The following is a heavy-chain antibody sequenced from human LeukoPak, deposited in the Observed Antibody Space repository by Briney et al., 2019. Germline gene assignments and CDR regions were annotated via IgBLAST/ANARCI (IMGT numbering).Heavy chain of an antibody. CDR2: ISGSGGST. D-gene: IGHD6-19*01. Sequence: GGSLRLSCAASGFTFSSYAMSWVPQAPGKELEWVSAISGSGGSTAYADSVKGRFTIARDKSKNTLNLHMNSLRAEDTAVYYCAKDSGPTPPYVGSGWYAGYYYYYYMDVWGKGTTVTVSS. CDR3: AKDSGPTPPYVGSGWYAGYYYYYYMDV. CDR1: GFTFSSYA. V-gene: IGHV3-23*01. J-gene: IGHJ6*03.